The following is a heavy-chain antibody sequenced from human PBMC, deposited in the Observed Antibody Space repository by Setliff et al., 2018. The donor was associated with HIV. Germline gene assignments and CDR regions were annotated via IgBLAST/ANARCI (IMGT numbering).Heavy chain of an antibody. CDR2: ISSSSSYI. J-gene: IGHJ3*02. CDR3: ARTYYYDSSGYYNRAFDI. D-gene: IGHD3-22*01. V-gene: IGHV3-21*01. Sequence: GGSLRFSCAASGFTFSSYSMNWVRQAPGKGLEWVSSISSSSSYIYYADSVKGRFTISRDNAKNSLYLQMNSLRAEDTAVYYCARTYYYDSSGYYNRAFDIWGQGTMVTVSS. CDR1: GFTFSSYS.